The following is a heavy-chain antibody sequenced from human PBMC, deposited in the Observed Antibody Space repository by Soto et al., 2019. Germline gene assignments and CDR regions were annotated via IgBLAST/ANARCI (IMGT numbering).Heavy chain of an antibody. Sequence: QVQLVQSGAEVKKPGSSVKVSCKASGGTFSSYAISWVRQAPGQGLEWMGGIIPIFGTANYAQKFRGRVTITADESTSTAYMELSSLRSEDTAVYYCASPRGITIFGVVPSMAYGMDVWGQGTTVTVSS. J-gene: IGHJ6*02. D-gene: IGHD3-3*01. CDR2: IIPIFGTA. CDR3: ASPRGITIFGVVPSMAYGMDV. V-gene: IGHV1-69*01. CDR1: GGTFSSYA.